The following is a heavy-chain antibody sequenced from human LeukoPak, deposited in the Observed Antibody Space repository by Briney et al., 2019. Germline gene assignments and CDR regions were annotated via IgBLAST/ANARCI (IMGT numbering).Heavy chain of an antibody. CDR3: ATSVHYCHSASCYALADAFDI. D-gene: IGHD2-2*01. J-gene: IGHJ3*02. CDR2: VDPKDGKT. V-gene: IGHV1-69-2*01. Sequence: ATVKISCKASGYTFTDYYMHWVQQAPGKGLEWMGRVDPKDGKTIYAEKFQGRVTFTADTSTDTVYMDLSSMRSEDTAVYYCATSVHYCHSASCYALADAFDIWGQGTMVTVSS. CDR1: GYTFTDYY.